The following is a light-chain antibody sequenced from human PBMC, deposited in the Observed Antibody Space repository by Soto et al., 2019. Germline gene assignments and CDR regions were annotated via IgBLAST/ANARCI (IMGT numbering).Light chain of an antibody. V-gene: IGKV3-15*01. CDR1: QNISSY. CDR3: HQYRDWWT. J-gene: IGKJ1*01. Sequence: IVLTPSPATLSLSPGKRATLSCRASQNISSYLIWYQLKPGQAPRLLIHGAFTRVTGVPARFSGSGFGTEFTLTITGLQSEDFAIYYCHQYRDWWTFGQGTKVDIK. CDR2: GAF.